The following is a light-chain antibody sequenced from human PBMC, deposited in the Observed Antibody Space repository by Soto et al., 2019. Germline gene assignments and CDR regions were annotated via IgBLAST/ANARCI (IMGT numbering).Light chain of an antibody. CDR2: WAS. CDR3: QQYYRPWT. V-gene: IGKV4-1*01. J-gene: IGKJ1*01. Sequence: DIVMTQSPDSLAVSLGERATINCKSSQSVLYSSNXKNYLAWYQQKPGQPPKLLIYWASTRESGVPDRFSGSGXGTXXXLXISSLQAEDVAVYYCQQYYRPWTFGQGTKVEIK. CDR1: QSVLYSSNXKNY.